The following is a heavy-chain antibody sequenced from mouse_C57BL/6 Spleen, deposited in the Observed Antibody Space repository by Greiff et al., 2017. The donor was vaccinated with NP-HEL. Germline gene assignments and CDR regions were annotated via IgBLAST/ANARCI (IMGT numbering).Heavy chain of an antibody. V-gene: IGHV3-6*01. D-gene: IGHD2-10*01. CDR1: GYSITSGYY. CDR3: ARGLLSAMDY. Sequence: ESGPGLVKPSQSLSLTCSVTGYSITSGYYWNWIRQFPGNKLEWMGYISYDGSNNYNPSLKNRISITRDTSKNQFFLKLNSVTTEDTATYYCARGLLSAMDYWGQGTSVTVSS. CDR2: ISYDGSN. J-gene: IGHJ4*01.